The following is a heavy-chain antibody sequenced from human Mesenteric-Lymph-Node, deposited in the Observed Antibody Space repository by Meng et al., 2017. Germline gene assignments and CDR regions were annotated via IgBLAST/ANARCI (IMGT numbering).Heavy chain of an antibody. V-gene: IGHV3-23*01. D-gene: IGHD5-18*01. CDR2: INGNGGST. CDR3: ANRGYIYGSPYYFDY. J-gene: IGHJ4*02. CDR1: GFTFNNYA. Sequence: GESLKISCAASGFTFNNYAMNWVRQAPGKGLDWVSTINGNGGSTFYADSVEGRFTISRDNSENTLCLQMNSLRAEDTAVYFCANRGYIYGSPYYFDYWGQGTLVTVSS.